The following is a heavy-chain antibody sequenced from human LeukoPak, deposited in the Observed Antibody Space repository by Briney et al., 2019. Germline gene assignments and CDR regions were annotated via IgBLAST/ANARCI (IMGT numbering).Heavy chain of an antibody. V-gene: IGHV3-21*01. CDR1: GFTFSSYS. J-gene: IGHJ5*02. Sequence: GGSLRLSCAASGFTFSSYSMNWVRQAPGKGLEWVSSISSSSSYIYYADSVKGRFTISRDNAKNSLYLQMNSLRAEDTAVYYCARDEKPGSGWPSFNWFDPWGQGTLVTVSS. CDR2: ISSSSSYI. D-gene: IGHD6-19*01. CDR3: ARDEKPGSGWPSFNWFDP.